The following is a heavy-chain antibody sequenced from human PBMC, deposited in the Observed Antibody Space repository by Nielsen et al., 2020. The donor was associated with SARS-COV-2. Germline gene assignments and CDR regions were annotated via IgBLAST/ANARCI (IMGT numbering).Heavy chain of an antibody. Sequence: GGSLRLSCAASGFTFDDYAMHWVRQAPGKGLEWVSVISWNSGSIGYADSVKGRFTISRDNAKNSLYLQMNSLRAEDTALYYCASLTGSDYYYGMDVWGQGTTVTVSS. CDR1: GFTFDDYA. J-gene: IGHJ6*02. V-gene: IGHV3-9*01. CDR3: ASLTGSDYYYGMDV. CDR2: ISWNSGSI. D-gene: IGHD3-9*01.